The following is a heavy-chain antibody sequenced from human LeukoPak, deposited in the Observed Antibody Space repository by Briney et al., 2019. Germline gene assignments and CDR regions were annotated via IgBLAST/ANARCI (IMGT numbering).Heavy chain of an antibody. V-gene: IGHV1-8*01. CDR1: GYTFTSYD. Sequence: ASVKVSCKASGYTFTSYDINWVRQATGQGLEWMGWMNPNSGNTGYAQKFQGRVTMTRDTSISTAYMELSRLRSDDTAVYYCARAGPGAYYYYYMDVWGKGTTVTISS. CDR3: ARAGPGAYYYYYMDV. J-gene: IGHJ6*03. CDR2: MNPNSGNT.